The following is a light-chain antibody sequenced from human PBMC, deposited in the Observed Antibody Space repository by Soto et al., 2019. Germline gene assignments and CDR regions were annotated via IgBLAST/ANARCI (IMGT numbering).Light chain of an antibody. CDR1: QSLLHSNGYTY. V-gene: IGKV2-28*01. CDR2: LGS. J-gene: IGKJ2*01. CDR3: MHALQTPHT. Sequence: DIVMTQSPLSLPVTPGEPASISCRSSQSLLHSNGYTYLDWYLQKPGQSPQLLIYLGSNRASGVPDRFSGSGSGTDFTLKISRVEAEDVGLYYCMHALQTPHTFGPGTKLEIK.